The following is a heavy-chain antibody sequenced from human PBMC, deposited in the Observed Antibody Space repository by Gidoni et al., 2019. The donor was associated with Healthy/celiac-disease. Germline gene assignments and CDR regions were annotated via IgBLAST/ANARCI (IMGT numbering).Heavy chain of an antibody. CDR2: INPNSGGT. D-gene: IGHD1-20*01. CDR3: ATSSTYNWNDDAFDI. Sequence: QVQLVQSGAEVKKPGASVTVSCKASGYTVTGSYMHWVRQAPGQGLEWVGWINPNSGGTNYAQKFQGWVSMTRYTSISTAYMELSRLRSDDTAVYYCATSSTYNWNDDAFDIWGQVTMVTVSS. CDR1: GYTVTGSY. V-gene: IGHV1-2*04. J-gene: IGHJ3*02.